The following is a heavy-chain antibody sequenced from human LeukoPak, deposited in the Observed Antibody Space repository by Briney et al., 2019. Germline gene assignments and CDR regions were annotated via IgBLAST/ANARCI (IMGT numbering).Heavy chain of an antibody. CDR3: ARGARGYSYGYDY. Sequence: PSETLSLTCAVSGGSINNSRYYWGWIRQPPGKGLEWIGEINHSGSTNYNPSLKSRVTISVDTSKNQFSLKLSSVTAADTAVYYCARGARGYSYGYDYWGQGTLVTVSS. J-gene: IGHJ4*02. CDR2: INHSGST. CDR1: GGSINNSRYY. D-gene: IGHD5-18*01. V-gene: IGHV4-39*07.